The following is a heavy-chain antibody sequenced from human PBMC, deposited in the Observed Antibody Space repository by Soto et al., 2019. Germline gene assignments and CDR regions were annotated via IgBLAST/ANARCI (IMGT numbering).Heavy chain of an antibody. CDR2: ISYDGSNK. CDR1: GFIFSSYA. V-gene: IGHV3-30-3*01. Sequence: QVQLVESGGGVVQPGRSLRLSCAASGFIFSSYAMHWVRQAPGRGLEWVAFISYDGSNKYYADSVKGRFTISRDNSKHTLYLQMNSLRAEDPAVYYCARAGRIYYGMDVWGQGTTVTVSS. J-gene: IGHJ6*02. CDR3: ARAGRIYYGMDV.